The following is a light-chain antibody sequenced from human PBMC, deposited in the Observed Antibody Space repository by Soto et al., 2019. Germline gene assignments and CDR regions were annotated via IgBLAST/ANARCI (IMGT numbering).Light chain of an antibody. CDR3: QQYGRSPFT. J-gene: IGKJ2*01. CDR1: QTINSNF. CDR2: AAS. V-gene: IGKV3D-20*01. Sequence: EIVLTQSPVTLSLSPGDRATLSCRASQTINSNFLAWFQQKPGLAPRLLIYAASSRASGIPDRFSGSVSGTDFALTISRLEPEDFAVYYWQQYGRSPFTFGQGTKLEIK.